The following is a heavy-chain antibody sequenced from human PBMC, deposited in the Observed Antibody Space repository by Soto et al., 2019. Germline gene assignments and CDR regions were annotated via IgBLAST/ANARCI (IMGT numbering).Heavy chain of an antibody. Sequence: EVQLLESGGGLVQPGGSLRLSCAASGFTFGSYAMSWVRQAPGKGLEWVSLISGTVDSSEYANSVKGRFTISRDYSKTTVFLPMNSLRAEDTAVYFCAKDNGNYGSGCFSHWGQVTLVTVSS. CDR1: GFTFGSYA. V-gene: IGHV3-23*01. J-gene: IGHJ4*02. CDR3: AKDNGNYGSGCFSH. CDR2: ISGTVDSS. D-gene: IGHD3-10*01.